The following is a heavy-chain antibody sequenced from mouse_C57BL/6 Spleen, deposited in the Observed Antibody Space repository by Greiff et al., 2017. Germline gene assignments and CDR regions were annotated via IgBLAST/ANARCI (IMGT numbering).Heavy chain of an antibody. Sequence: VQLQQPGAELVRPGSSVKLSCKASGYTFTSYWMDWVKQRPGQGLEWIGNIYPSDSETHYTQKFKDQATLTVDKSSSTAYMQLSSLTSEDSAVYYCARRDGNYGYFDVWGTGTTVTVSS. CDR3: ARRDGNYGYFDV. J-gene: IGHJ1*03. CDR1: GYTFTSYW. CDR2: IYPSDSET. V-gene: IGHV1-61*01. D-gene: IGHD2-1*01.